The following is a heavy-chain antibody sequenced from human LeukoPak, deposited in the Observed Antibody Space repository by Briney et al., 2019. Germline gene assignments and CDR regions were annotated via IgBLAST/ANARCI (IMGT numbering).Heavy chain of an antibody. CDR2: IKSKTDGGTT. J-gene: IGHJ4*02. CDR1: GFTFSNAW. D-gene: IGHD6-13*01. Sequence: GGSLRLSCAASGFTFSNAWMSWVRQAPGKGLEWVGRIKSKTDGGTTDYAAPVKGRFTISRDDSKNTLYLQMNSLRAEDTAVYYCAKSGGQQQLVSDFDYWGQGTLVTVSS. CDR3: AKSGGQQQLVSDFDY. V-gene: IGHV3-15*05.